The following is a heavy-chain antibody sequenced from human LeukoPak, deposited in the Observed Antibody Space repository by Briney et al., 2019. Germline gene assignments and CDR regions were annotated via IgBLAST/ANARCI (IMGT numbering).Heavy chain of an antibody. CDR3: ASSTILRYFDL. V-gene: IGHV3-64*01. Sequence: GFLRLSCAASGFTFSSYAMHWVRQAPGKGLEYVSAISSNGGSTYYANSVKGRFTISRDNSKNTLYLQMGSLRAEDMAVYYCASSTILRYFDLWGRGTLVTVSS. CDR1: GFTFSSYA. J-gene: IGHJ2*01. D-gene: IGHD5-24*01. CDR2: ISSNGGST.